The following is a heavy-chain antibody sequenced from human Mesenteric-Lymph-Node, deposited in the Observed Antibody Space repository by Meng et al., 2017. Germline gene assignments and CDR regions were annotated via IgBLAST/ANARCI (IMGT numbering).Heavy chain of an antibody. V-gene: IGHV3-23*01. CDR1: GFTFSSYS. CDR2: ISGSGGST. D-gene: IGHD1-26*01. CDR3: AKDKILVGATDY. J-gene: IGHJ4*02. Sequence: GGSLRLSCAASGFTFSSYSMNWVCQAPGKGLEWFSAISGSGGSTYFADSVKGRFTISRDNSKNTLYLQMNSLRAEDTAVYYCAKDKILVGATDYWGQGTLVTVSS.